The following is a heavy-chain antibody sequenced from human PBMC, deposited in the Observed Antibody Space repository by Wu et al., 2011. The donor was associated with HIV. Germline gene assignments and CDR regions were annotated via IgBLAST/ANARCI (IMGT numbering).Heavy chain of an antibody. D-gene: IGHD3-10*01. CDR1: GYTFTGYY. V-gene: IGHV1-2*02. J-gene: IGHJ4*02. CDR2: INPNSGGT. CDR3: ASPAGGYYGSGSYNY. Sequence: QVQVVQSGAEVKKPGASVKVSCKASGYTFTGYYMHWVRQAPGQGLEWMGWINPNSGGTNYAQKFQGRVTMTRDTSISTAYMELSRLRSDDTAVYYCASPAGGYYGSGSYNYWGQGTLVTVSS.